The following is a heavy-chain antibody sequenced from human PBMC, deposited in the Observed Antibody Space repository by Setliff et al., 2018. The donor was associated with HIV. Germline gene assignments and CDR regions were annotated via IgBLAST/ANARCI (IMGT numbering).Heavy chain of an antibody. CDR3: AREDYYYYGMDV. V-gene: IGHV4-61*02. CDR1: GGSISSGSYF. CDR2: IYTSGST. Sequence: PSETLSLTCTVSGGSISSGSYFWTWIRQPAGKGLEWIGRIYTSGSTNYNPSLKSRVTISLDTSKIQFSLKLSSVTAADTAVYYCAREDYYYYGMDVWGQGTTVTVSS. J-gene: IGHJ6*02.